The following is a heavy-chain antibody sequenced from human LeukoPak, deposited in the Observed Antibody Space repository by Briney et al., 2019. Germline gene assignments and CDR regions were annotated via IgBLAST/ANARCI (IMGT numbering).Heavy chain of an antibody. Sequence: GESLKISCKGSGYSFTTYWIGWVRQMPGKGLEWMGIIYPGDSDTRYSPSFQGQVTISADKSTSTAYLQWSSLKASDTAMYYCARGNDGYSYGFDIWGQGTMVTVSS. CDR1: GYSFTTYW. V-gene: IGHV5-51*01. J-gene: IGHJ3*02. CDR2: IYPGDSDT. D-gene: IGHD5-18*01. CDR3: ARGNDGYSYGFDI.